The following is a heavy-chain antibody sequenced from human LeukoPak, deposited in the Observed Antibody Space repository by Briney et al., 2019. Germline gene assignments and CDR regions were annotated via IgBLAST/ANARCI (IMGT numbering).Heavy chain of an antibody. Sequence: ASVKVSCKASGGTFSSYAISWVRQAPGQGLEWMGGIIPIFGTANYAQKFQGRVTITADKSTSTAYMELSSLRSEDTAVYYCAREPQHCSSTSCYAGGRVYWGQGTLVTVSS. CDR1: GGTFSSYA. CDR3: AREPQHCSSTSCYAGGRVY. V-gene: IGHV1-69*06. J-gene: IGHJ4*02. D-gene: IGHD2-2*01. CDR2: IIPIFGTA.